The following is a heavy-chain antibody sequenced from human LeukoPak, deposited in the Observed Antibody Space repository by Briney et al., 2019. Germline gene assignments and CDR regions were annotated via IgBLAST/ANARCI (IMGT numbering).Heavy chain of an antibody. CDR3: ARDPGGPHTVKWDAFDI. V-gene: IGHV3-53*01. Sequence: GGSLRLSCAASGFTVSSNYMSWVRQAPGKGLEWVSVIYSGGSTYYADSVKGRFTISRDNSKNTLYLQMNSLRAGDTAVYYCARDPGGPHTVKWDAFDIWGQGTMVTVSS. CDR1: GFTVSSNY. J-gene: IGHJ3*02. D-gene: IGHD2-2*02. CDR2: IYSGGST.